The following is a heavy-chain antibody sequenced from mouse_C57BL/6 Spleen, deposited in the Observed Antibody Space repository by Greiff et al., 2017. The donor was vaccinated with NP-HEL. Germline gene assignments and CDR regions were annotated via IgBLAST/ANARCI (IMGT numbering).Heavy chain of an antibody. V-gene: IGHV1-19*01. CDR1: GYTFTDYY. Sequence: VQLQQSGPVLVKPGASVKMSCKASGYTFTDYYMNWVKQSHGKSLEWIGVINPYNGGTSYNQKFKGKATLTVDKSSSTAYMELNSLTSEDSAVYYCAIDSSGYGYWGQGTTLTVSS. D-gene: IGHD3-2*02. J-gene: IGHJ2*01. CDR3: AIDSSGYGY. CDR2: INPYNGGT.